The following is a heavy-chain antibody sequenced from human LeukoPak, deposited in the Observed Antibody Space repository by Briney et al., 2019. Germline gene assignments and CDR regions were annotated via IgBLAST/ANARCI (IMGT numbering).Heavy chain of an antibody. Sequence: PSETLSLTCAVYGGSFSGYYWSWIRQPPGKGLEWIGEINHSGSTNYNPSLKSRVTISVDTSKNQFSLKLSSVTAADTAAYYCARGRPYYYDSRGYYRNWFDPWGQGTLVTVSS. CDR1: GGSFSGYY. D-gene: IGHD3-22*01. CDR2: INHSGST. J-gene: IGHJ5*02. CDR3: ARGRPYYYDSRGYYRNWFDP. V-gene: IGHV4-34*01.